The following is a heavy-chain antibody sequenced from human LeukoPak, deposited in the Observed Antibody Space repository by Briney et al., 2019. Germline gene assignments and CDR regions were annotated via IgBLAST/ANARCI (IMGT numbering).Heavy chain of an antibody. D-gene: IGHD3-9*01. CDR2: IIPIFDTP. CDR1: GGTFSSYS. Sequence: SVKVSCKASGGTFSSYSITWVRQAPGQGLEWMGGIIPIFDTPNYAQKFQGRVTITADESTSTAYMELSSLRSEDTAVYYCARANYDIFTGNVNYYHYYYMDVWGKGTTVTVSS. CDR3: ARANYDIFTGNVNYYHYYYMDV. J-gene: IGHJ6*03. V-gene: IGHV1-69*13.